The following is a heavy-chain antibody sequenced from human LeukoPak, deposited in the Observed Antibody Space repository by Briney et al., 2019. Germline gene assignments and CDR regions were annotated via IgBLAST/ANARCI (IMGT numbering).Heavy chain of an antibody. CDR1: GFTFSSYG. J-gene: IGHJ4*02. CDR3: AKKNTIFGVVIKFFHY. V-gene: IGHV3-30*18. Sequence: GGSLRLSCAASGFTFSSYGMHWVRQAPGKGLEWVAVISYDGSNKYYADSVKGRFTISRDNSKNTLYLQMNSLRAEDTAVYYCAKKNTIFGVVIKFFHYWGQGTLVTVSS. D-gene: IGHD3-3*01. CDR2: ISYDGSNK.